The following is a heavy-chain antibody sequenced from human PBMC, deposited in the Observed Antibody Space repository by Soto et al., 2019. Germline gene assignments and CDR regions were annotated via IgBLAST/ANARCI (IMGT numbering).Heavy chain of an antibody. D-gene: IGHD3-16*01. Sequence: ASVKVSCKASGYTFTGYDMHWVRQAPGQGLEWMGWINPNNGGTNYSQKFQGRVTITRDTSASTAYMELSSLRSEDPAVYYCARVIGGLYYLVYWG. CDR1: GYTFTGYD. V-gene: IGHV1-2*02. CDR3: ARVIGGLYYLVY. CDR2: INPNNGGT. J-gene: IGHJ4*01.